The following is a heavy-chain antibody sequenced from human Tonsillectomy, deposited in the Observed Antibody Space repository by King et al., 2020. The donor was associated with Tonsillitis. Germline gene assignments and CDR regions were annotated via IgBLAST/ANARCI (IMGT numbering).Heavy chain of an antibody. J-gene: IGHJ6*02. CDR1: GFTVSSNY. Sequence: EVQLVESGGGLIQPGGSLRLSCAASGFTVSSNYMSWVRRAPGKGLEWVSIIYSGGSTYYADSVKGRFTISRDNSKNTLYLQMNSLRAEDTAVYYCARDARTDTGDDYYYGMDVWGQGTTVTVSS. CDR2: IYSGGST. V-gene: IGHV3-53*01. D-gene: IGHD7-27*01. CDR3: ARDARTDTGDDYYYGMDV.